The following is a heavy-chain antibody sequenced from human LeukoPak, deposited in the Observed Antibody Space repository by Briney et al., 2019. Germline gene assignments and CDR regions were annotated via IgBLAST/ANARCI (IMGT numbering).Heavy chain of an antibody. CDR3: VSFYETY. Sequence: GGSLRLSCAASGNSWMHWVRQAPGKGLVWVSHINSDGSWTSYADSVKGRFTISKDNAKNTVYLQMNSLRAEDTAVYYCVSFYETYWGRGTLVTVSS. D-gene: IGHD2/OR15-2a*01. J-gene: IGHJ4*02. V-gene: IGHV3-74*01. CDR1: GNSW. CDR2: INSDGSWT.